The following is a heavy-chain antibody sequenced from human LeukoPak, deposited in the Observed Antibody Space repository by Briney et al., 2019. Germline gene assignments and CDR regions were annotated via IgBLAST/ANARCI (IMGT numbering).Heavy chain of an antibody. CDR2: IIPIFGTA. CDR1: GGTFSSYA. V-gene: IGHV1-69*01. CDR3: ARALDIVVVVAAF. J-gene: IGHJ4*02. Sequence: GSSVNVSCKASGGTFSSYAISWVRQAPGQGLEWMGGIIPIFGTANYAQKFQGRVTITADESTSTAYMELSSLRSEDTAVYYCARALDIVVVVAAFWGQGTLVTVSS. D-gene: IGHD2-15*01.